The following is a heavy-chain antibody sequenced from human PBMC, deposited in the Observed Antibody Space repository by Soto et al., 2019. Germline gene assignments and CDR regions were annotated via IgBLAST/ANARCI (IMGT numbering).Heavy chain of an antibody. J-gene: IGHJ6*02. Sequence: KVSCKASGGTFGSYAISWVRQAPGQGLEWMGGIIPIFGTANYAQKFQGRVTITADESTSTAYMELSSLSSEDTAVYYCARDSGYCSGGSCHVAYGMDVWGQGTTVTVSS. V-gene: IGHV1-69*01. CDR3: ARDSGYCSGGSCHVAYGMDV. CDR1: GGTFGSYA. D-gene: IGHD2-15*01. CDR2: IIPIFGTA.